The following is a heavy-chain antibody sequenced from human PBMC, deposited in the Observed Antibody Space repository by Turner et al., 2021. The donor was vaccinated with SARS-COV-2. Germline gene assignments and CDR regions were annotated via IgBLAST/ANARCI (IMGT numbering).Heavy chain of an antibody. V-gene: IGHV1-46*01. CDR1: GYTFISYG. J-gene: IGHJ4*02. D-gene: IGHD1-26*01. CDR2: INPSGGST. CDR3: ARGDSGSWGPFDY. Sequence: QVQLVQSGAEVKKPGASVKVSCKASGYTFISYGISWVRQAPGQGLEWMGIINPSGGSTSYAQKFQGRVTMTRDTSTSTVYMELSSLRSEDTAVYYCARGDSGSWGPFDYWGQGTLVTVSS.